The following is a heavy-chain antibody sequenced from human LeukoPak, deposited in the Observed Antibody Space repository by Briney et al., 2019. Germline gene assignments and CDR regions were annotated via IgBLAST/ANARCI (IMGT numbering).Heavy chain of an antibody. J-gene: IGHJ6*03. CDR2: MNPNRGNT. CDR1: AYTFTSYD. D-gene: IGHD6-13*01. CDR3: ARVNYSSSGYYYYYYMDV. V-gene: IGHV1-8*01. Sequence: GASVNPSCKPSAYTFTSYDINWVRQATGQWLEWMGSMNPNRGNTGYAQKFQGRVTMTRNTSISTAYMELSRLRSEDTAVYYCARVNYSSSGYYYYYYMDVWGKGTTVTVSS.